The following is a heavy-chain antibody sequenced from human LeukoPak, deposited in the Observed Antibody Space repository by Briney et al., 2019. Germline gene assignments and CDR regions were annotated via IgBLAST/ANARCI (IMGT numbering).Heavy chain of an antibody. CDR3: ARLGGGHFDY. Sequence: PSETLSLTCTVSGGSISGYYWSWIRQPPGKGLEWIGYIYYAGSTDYNPSLKSRVTISVDTSKNQFSLKLRSVTAADTAVYYCARLGGGHFDYWGQGTLVTVSS. CDR2: IYYAGST. D-gene: IGHD2-15*01. V-gene: IGHV4-59*01. J-gene: IGHJ4*02. CDR1: GGSISGYY.